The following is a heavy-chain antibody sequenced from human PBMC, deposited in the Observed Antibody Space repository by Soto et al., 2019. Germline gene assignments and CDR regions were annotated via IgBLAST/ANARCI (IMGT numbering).Heavy chain of an antibody. D-gene: IGHD2-15*01. J-gene: IGHJ5*02. CDR2: INPNSGGT. Sequence: XKXXCKASXXXFTGYXXXWVRQAPGQGLEWMGWINPNSGGTNYXXKFQGRVTMTRDTSISTAYMELSRLRSDDTAVYYCARVGYCSGGSCYRSWXGXXXWFDPWGXXTXVTVSS. V-gene: IGHV1-2*02. CDR3: ARVGYCSGGSCYRSWXGXXXWFDP. CDR1: XXXFTGYX.